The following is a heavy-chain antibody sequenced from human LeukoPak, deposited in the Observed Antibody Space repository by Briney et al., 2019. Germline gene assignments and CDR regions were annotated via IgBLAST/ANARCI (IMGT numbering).Heavy chain of an antibody. V-gene: IGHV3-7*01. CDR3: ARGVAARPYGYFQH. CDR1: GFTFSSYW. Sequence: GGSLRLSCAVSGFTFSSYWMSWVRQAPGKGLEWVANINRDGSEKYYADSVRGRFTISRDNSKNTLYLQMNSLRADDTAVYYCARGVAARPYGYFQHWGQGTLVTVSS. J-gene: IGHJ1*01. CDR2: INRDGSEK. D-gene: IGHD6-6*01.